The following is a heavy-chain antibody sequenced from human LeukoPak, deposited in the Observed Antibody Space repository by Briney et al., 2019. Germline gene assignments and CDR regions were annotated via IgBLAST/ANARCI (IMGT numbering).Heavy chain of an antibody. CDR1: GFTFSNFA. Sequence: GGSLRLSCAASGFTFSNFAMHWVRQAPVKGLEWVAGISYDAANKYYIDSVKGRFTISRDNSKNTVYLQMNSLRPEDTAVYYCASSVQYFDWLLSSFDYWGQGTLVTVSS. CDR2: ISYDAANK. D-gene: IGHD3-9*01. CDR3: ASSVQYFDWLLSSFDY. V-gene: IGHV3-30-3*01. J-gene: IGHJ4*02.